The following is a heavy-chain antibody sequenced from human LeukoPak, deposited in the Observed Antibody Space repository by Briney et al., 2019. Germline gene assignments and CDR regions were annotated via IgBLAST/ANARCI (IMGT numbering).Heavy chain of an antibody. CDR1: GGSFSGHF. D-gene: IGHD1-26*01. Sequence: SETLSLTCAVYGGSFSGHFWSWIRQPPGKGLEWIGEINHYGSTNYSPSLTSRLTISVEASQNQLSLRLSSVTAADTAVYYCASLVDREPLDYWGQGTLVTVSS. CDR2: INHYGST. CDR3: ASLVDREPLDY. J-gene: IGHJ4*02. V-gene: IGHV4-34*01.